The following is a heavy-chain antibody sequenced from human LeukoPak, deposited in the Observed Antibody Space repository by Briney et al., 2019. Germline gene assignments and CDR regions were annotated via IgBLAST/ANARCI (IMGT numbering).Heavy chain of an antibody. D-gene: IGHD3-9*01. CDR1: GGSISSGSYY. CDR2: IYTSGST. V-gene: IGHV4-61*02. CDR3: ARSPKNYDILTGTTPHYFDY. J-gene: IGHJ4*02. Sequence: SETLSLTCTVSGGSISSGSYYWSWIRQPAGKGLEWIGRIYTSGSTNYNPSLKSRVTISVDTSKNQFSLKLSSVTAADTAVYYCARSPKNYDILTGTTPHYFDYWGQGTLVTVSS.